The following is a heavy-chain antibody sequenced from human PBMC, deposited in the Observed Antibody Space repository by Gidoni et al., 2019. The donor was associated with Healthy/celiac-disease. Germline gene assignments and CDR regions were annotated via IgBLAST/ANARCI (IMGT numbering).Heavy chain of an antibody. V-gene: IGHV4-31*03. CDR1: GGSISSGGYY. CDR2: IYYSGST. D-gene: IGHD4-17*01. CDR3: ARSLRPYGDHIGAFDI. Sequence: QVQLQESGPGLVKPSQTLSLTCTVSGGSISSGGYYWSWIRQHPGKGLEWIGYIYYSGSTYYNPSLKSRVTISVDTSKNQFSLKLSSVTAADTAVYYCARSLRPYGDHIGAFDIWGQGTMVTVSS. J-gene: IGHJ3*02.